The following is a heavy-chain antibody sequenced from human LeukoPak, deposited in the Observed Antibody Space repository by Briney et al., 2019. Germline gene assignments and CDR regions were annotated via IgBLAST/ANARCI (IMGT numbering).Heavy chain of an antibody. V-gene: IGHV4-34*01. J-gene: IGHJ3*02. D-gene: IGHD1-26*01. CDR2: INHSGST. CDR3: ARDAATIDFYAFDI. CDR1: GGSFRGYY. Sequence: SETLSLTCAVYGGSFRGYYWSWIRQPPGKGLEWIGEINHSGSTNYNPSLKSRGTISVDTSKNQFSLKLSSVTAADTAVYYCARDAATIDFYAFDIWGQGTMVTVSS.